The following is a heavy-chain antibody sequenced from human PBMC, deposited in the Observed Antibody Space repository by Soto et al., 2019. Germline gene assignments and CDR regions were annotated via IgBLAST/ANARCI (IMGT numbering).Heavy chain of an antibody. Sequence: ETLSLTCVASGYSFNRAHFRGWIRHPPGKGLQWIGSLSQNGVTYRNPSLRSRVTLSVDTSKNQFSLKLTSVTAADAAVYYCAAATLPGARFYGMDVWGQGSTVTVSS. J-gene: IGHJ6*02. CDR2: LSQNGVT. D-gene: IGHD2-2*01. CDR3: AAATLPGARFYGMDV. V-gene: IGHV4-38-2*01. CDR1: GYSFNRAHF.